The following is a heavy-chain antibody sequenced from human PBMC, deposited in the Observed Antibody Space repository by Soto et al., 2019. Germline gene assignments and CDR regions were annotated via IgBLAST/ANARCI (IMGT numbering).Heavy chain of an antibody. CDR3: ARHGVAPGWFDY. Sequence: QVQLQESAPGLVKPSETLSLPCTVPGASISSYYWSWIRQPQRKGLEWIGDIYYSGGTNYNPSLKSRVTISVDTSKNQFSLRLGSVTAADTAVYYCARHGVAPGWFDYWGQGTLVTVSS. D-gene: IGHD6-13*01. V-gene: IGHV4-59*08. CDR2: IYYSGGT. CDR1: GASISSYY. J-gene: IGHJ4*02.